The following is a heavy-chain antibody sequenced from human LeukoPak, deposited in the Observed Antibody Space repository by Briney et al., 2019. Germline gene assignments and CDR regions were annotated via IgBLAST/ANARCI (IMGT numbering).Heavy chain of an antibody. J-gene: IGHJ4*02. CDR3: ARGYHDY. CDR1: GFTFGNHR. V-gene: IGHV3-66*01. D-gene: IGHD3-16*02. Sequence: GGSLRLSCVASGFTFGNHRMSWVRQAPGKGLEWASTIYSGGSTHYADSVQGRFTISRDNSKNMLYLQMNSLRAEDTAVYYCARGYHDYWGQGTLVTVSS. CDR2: IYSGGST.